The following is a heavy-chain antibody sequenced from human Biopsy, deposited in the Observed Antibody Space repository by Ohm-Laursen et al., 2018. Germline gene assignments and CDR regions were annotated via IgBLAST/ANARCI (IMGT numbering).Heavy chain of an antibody. J-gene: IGHJ3*02. Sequence: TLSLTCTVSGGSISGHFWSWVRQPARKGLEWIGRIYSNGNTNYNPSLKSRVSMSVDTSKNHFSLNLTSVTAADTAVYYCARDEGLLRAFDIWGQGTLGTVSS. CDR2: IYSNGNT. D-gene: IGHD1-26*01. V-gene: IGHV4-4*07. CDR1: GGSISGHF. CDR3: ARDEGLLRAFDI.